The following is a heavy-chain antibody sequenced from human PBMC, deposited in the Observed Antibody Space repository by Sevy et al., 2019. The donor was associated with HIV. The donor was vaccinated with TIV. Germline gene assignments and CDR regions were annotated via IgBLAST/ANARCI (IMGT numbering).Heavy chain of an antibody. V-gene: IGHV3-74*01. CDR2: INSDGSKT. Sequence: GESLKISCAASGFTFSSYWMHWVRQAPGEGLVWVSHINSDGSKTGYADSVKGRFTISRDNAKNTLYLQMNSLRAEDTAVYYCARDKSATAVDYWGQGTLVTVSS. J-gene: IGHJ4*02. CDR3: ARDKSATAVDY. D-gene: IGHD6-25*01. CDR1: GFTFSSYW.